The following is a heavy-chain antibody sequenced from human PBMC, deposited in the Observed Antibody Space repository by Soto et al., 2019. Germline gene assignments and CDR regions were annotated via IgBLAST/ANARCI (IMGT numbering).Heavy chain of an antibody. CDR3: ARVAGYYYMDV. J-gene: IGHJ6*03. CDR1: GGSFSGYY. Sequence: TSETLSLTCAVYGGSFSGYYWSWIRQPPGKGLEWIGEINHSGSTNYNPSLKSRVTISVDTSKNQFSLKLSSVTAADTAVYYCARVAGYYYMDVWGKGTTVTVSS. V-gene: IGHV4-34*01. CDR2: INHSGST.